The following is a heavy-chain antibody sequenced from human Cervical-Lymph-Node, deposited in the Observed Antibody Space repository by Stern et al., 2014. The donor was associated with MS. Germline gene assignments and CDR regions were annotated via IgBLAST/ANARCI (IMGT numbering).Heavy chain of an antibody. Sequence: VQLVESGGGLVQPGGSLRLSCAASGFTFSSYDMHWVRQATGKGLEWVSAIGTAGDPYYPGSVKGRFTISRENAKNSLYLQMNSLRAGDTAVYYCARAVAGTGALDYWGQGTLVTVSS. CDR2: IGTAGDP. CDR3: ARAVAGTGALDY. V-gene: IGHV3-13*05. CDR1: GFTFSSYD. J-gene: IGHJ4*02. D-gene: IGHD6-19*01.